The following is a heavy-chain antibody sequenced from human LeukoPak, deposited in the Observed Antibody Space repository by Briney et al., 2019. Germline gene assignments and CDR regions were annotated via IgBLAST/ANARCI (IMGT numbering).Heavy chain of an antibody. Sequence: SLRLSCAASGFTFSSYWMHWVRQPPGKGLEWIGEINHSGSTNYNPSLKSRVTISVDTSKNQFSLKLSSVTAADTAVYYCARGPPGGRNNWFDPWGQGTLVTVSS. D-gene: IGHD4-23*01. CDR1: GFTFSSYW. CDR3: ARGPPGGRNNWFDP. J-gene: IGHJ5*02. V-gene: IGHV4-34*01. CDR2: INHSGST.